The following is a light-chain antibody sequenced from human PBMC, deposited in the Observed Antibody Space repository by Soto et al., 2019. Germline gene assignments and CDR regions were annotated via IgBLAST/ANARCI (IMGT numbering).Light chain of an antibody. Sequence: QSVLTQPPSVSGAPGQRVTISCTGSSSNIGAGYDVHWYQHLPGTAPKLLISGNSNRPSGVPDRFSGSKSDTSASLAITGLQAEDEADYYCQSYDSSLGTWVFGGGTKLTVL. CDR3: QSYDSSLGTWV. V-gene: IGLV1-40*01. J-gene: IGLJ3*02. CDR1: SSNIGAGYD. CDR2: GNS.